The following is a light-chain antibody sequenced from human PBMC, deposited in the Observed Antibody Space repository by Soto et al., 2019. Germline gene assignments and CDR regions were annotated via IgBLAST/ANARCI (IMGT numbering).Light chain of an antibody. CDR3: QYWDDYSWT. CDR2: KAS. V-gene: IGKV1-5*03. J-gene: IGKJ1*01. Sequence: DIQMTQSPSTLSAPLGDRVTITCRASQSITDWLAWYQQKPGKAPKFLIYKASNLEGGVPSRFSGSGSGTEFTLTISSVQPDDFATYYCQYWDDYSWTFGQGTKVEIK. CDR1: QSITDW.